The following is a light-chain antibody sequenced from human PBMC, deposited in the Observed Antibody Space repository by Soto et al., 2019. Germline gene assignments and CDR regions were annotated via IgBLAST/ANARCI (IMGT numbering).Light chain of an antibody. CDR2: GAS. Sequence: EIVMTQSPANLSVSPGERATLSCRASQSVSSNLAWYQQKPGQAPRLLIYGASTRATGIPARFSGSGSGTEFTLTISSLQSEDFAVYYCQQYNNWPVFTFGPGTKVDIK. J-gene: IGKJ3*01. CDR3: QQYNNWPVFT. CDR1: QSVSSN. V-gene: IGKV3-15*01.